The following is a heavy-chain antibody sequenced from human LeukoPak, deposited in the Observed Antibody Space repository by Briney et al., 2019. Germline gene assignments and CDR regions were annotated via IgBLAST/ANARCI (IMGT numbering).Heavy chain of an antibody. D-gene: IGHD3-22*01. V-gene: IGHV4-38-2*01. Sequence: PSETLSLTCAVSGYSISSGYYWGWIRQPLGKGLEWIGSVYHSGSTYYNPSLKSRVTISVDTSKNQFSLKLSSVTAADTAVYYCASSDYYDSSWSFDYWGQGTPVTVSS. CDR1: GYSISSGYY. CDR3: ASSDYYDSSWSFDY. J-gene: IGHJ4*02. CDR2: VYHSGST.